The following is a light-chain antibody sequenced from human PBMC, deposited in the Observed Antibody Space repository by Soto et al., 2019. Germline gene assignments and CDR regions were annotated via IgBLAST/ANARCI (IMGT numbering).Light chain of an antibody. CDR2: DVS. Sequence: QSVLTQPASVSGSPGQSITISCTGTSSDVGGYNYVSWYQQHPGKAPKLMIYDVSNRPSGVSNRFSGSKSGKTASLTISGLQAEDEADYYCCSYTSSSTSYVFGTGTKLTVL. CDR3: CSYTSSSTSYV. CDR1: SSDVGGYNY. J-gene: IGLJ1*01. V-gene: IGLV2-14*01.